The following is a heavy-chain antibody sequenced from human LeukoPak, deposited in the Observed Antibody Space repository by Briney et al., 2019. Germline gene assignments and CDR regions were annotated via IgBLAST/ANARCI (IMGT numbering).Heavy chain of an antibody. J-gene: IGHJ4*02. V-gene: IGHV1-24*01. CDR1: GYTLTELS. Sequence: ASVKVSCKVSGYTLTELSMHWVRQAPGKGLEWMGGFDPEDGETIYAQKFQGRVTMTEDTSTDTAYMELSSLRSDDTAVYYCARWMVGATLADYWGQGTLVTVSS. D-gene: IGHD1-26*01. CDR2: FDPEDGET. CDR3: ARWMVGATLADY.